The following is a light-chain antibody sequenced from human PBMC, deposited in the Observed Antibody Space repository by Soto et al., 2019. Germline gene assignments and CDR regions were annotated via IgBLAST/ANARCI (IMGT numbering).Light chain of an antibody. J-gene: IGLJ3*02. CDR1: SSDVGGRDS. Sequence: QSVLTQPPSASGSPGQSVTISCTGTSSDVGGRDSVSWYQQHPGKAPKLIIYEVTKRPSGVPDRVFGSKSGNTASLTVSGLQAEDEADYHCSSFAGNNNVVFGGGTKLTVL. V-gene: IGLV2-8*01. CDR2: EVT. CDR3: SSFAGNNNVV.